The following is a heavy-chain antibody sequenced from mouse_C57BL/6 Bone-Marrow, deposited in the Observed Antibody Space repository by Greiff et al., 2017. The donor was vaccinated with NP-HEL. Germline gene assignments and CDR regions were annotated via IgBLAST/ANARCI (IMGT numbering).Heavy chain of an antibody. Sequence: EVQLVESGGGLVKPGGSLKLSCAASGFTFSSYAMSWVRQTPEKRLEWVATISDGGSYSYYPDNVKGRFTISRDNAKNNLYLQMSHLKSEDTAMYYCARDRFYYDYDWYFDVWGTGTTVTVSS. CDR2: ISDGGSYS. CDR1: GFTFSSYA. CDR3: ARDRFYYDYDWYFDV. D-gene: IGHD2-4*01. J-gene: IGHJ1*03. V-gene: IGHV5-4*01.